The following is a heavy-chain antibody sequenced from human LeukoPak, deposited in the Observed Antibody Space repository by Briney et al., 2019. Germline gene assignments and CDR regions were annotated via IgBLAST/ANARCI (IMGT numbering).Heavy chain of an antibody. D-gene: IGHD2-21*02. J-gene: IGHJ6*02. V-gene: IGHV1-8*01. CDR2: MNPNSGNT. CDR3: ARRNRMVTHSWLGYHYYGMDV. Sequence: ASVKVSCKASGYTFTSYDINWVRQATGQGLEWMGWMNPNSGNTGYAQKFQGRVTMTRNTSISTAYMELSSLRSEDTAVYYCARRNRMVTHSWLGYHYYGMDVWGQGTTVTVSS. CDR1: GYTFTSYD.